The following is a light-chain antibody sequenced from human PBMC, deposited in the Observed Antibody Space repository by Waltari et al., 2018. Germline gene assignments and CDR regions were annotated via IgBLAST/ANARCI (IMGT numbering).Light chain of an antibody. CDR3: QSYDSSLSGVL. CDR1: SSNIGAGYD. Sequence: QSVLTQSPSVSGAPGQRVTISCTGSSSNIGAGYDVHWYQQLPGTAPTLLIYGTSDRPSGVPDRCSGSKAGTSASLAITGLQAEGEADYYCQSYDSSLSGVLFGGGTKLTVL. CDR2: GTS. J-gene: IGLJ2*01. V-gene: IGLV1-40*01.